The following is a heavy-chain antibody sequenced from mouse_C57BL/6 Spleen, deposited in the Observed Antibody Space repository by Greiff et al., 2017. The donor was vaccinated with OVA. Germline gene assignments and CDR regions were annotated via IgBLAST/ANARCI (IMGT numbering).Heavy chain of an antibody. CDR1: GYAFTNYL. J-gene: IGHJ2*01. CDR3: ARSGDSNYEGFDY. CDR2: INPGSGGT. V-gene: IGHV1-54*01. Sequence: FQLQQSGAELVRPGTSVKVSCKASGYAFTNYLIEWVKQRPGQGLEWIGVINPGSGGTNYNEKFKGKATLTADKSSSTAYMQLSSLTSEDSAVYFCARSGDSNYEGFDYWGQGTTLTVSS. D-gene: IGHD2-5*01.